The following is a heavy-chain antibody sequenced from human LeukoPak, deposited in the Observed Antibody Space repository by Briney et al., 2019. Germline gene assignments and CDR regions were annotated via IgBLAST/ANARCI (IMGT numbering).Heavy chain of an antibody. D-gene: IGHD5-18*01. J-gene: IGHJ6*02. CDR2: INGDGSNT. V-gene: IGHV3-74*03. Sequence: GGSLRLSCAASGFTFSSHWMHWVRQAPGKGLVWVSRINGDGSNTTYADSVKGRFTISRDNAKNTLYLQMNSLRAEDTAVYYCAKDLGSYGSVYYYGMDVWGQGTTVTVSS. CDR1: GFTFSSHW. CDR3: AKDLGSYGSVYYYGMDV.